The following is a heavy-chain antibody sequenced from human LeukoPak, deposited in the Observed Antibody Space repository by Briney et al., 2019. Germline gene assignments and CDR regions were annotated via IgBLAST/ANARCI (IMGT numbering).Heavy chain of an antibody. D-gene: IGHD3-9*01. Sequence: SGTLSLTCTVSGGSISSYYWSWIRQPPGKGLEWIGYIYYSGSTNYNPSLKSRVTISVDTSKNQFSLKLSSVTAADTAVYYCARDSMYFRDYYMDVWGKGTTVTVSS. J-gene: IGHJ6*03. V-gene: IGHV4-59*01. CDR3: ARDSMYFRDYYMDV. CDR2: IYYSGST. CDR1: GGSISSYY.